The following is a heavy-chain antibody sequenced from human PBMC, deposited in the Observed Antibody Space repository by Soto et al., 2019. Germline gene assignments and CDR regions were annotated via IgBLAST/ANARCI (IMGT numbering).Heavy chain of an antibody. J-gene: IGHJ4*02. V-gene: IGHV3-23*01. Sequence: PGGSLRLSCAASRFTFTTYAMNWVRQAPGKGLEWVSTIFAGVGSTYYADSVKGRFTISRDNSKNILFLQMDSLRAEDTAVYFCEKDLIRGDGYIDFDYWGQGTLVNVSP. D-gene: IGHD3-10*01. CDR2: IFAGVGST. CDR1: RFTFTTYA. CDR3: EKDLIRGDGYIDFDY.